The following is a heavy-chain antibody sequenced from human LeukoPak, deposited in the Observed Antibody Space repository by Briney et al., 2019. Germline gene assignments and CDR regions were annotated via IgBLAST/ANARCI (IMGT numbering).Heavy chain of an antibody. J-gene: IGHJ5*02. CDR2: IYYSGST. D-gene: IGHD2-2*01. CDR3: ARVRGGYCSSTSCPNWFDP. Sequence: SETLSLTCTVSGGSISSGDYYWSWIRQPPGKGLEWIGYIYYSGSTYYNPSLKSRVTISVDTSKNQFSLKLSSVTAADTAVYYCARVRGGYCSSTSCPNWFDPWGQGTLVTVSS. CDR1: GGSISSGDYY. V-gene: IGHV4-30-4*01.